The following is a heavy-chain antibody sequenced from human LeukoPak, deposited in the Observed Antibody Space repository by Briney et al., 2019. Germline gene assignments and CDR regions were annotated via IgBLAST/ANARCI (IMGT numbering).Heavy chain of an antibody. CDR2: IHYSGST. V-gene: IGHV4-39*01. D-gene: IGHD4/OR15-4a*01. Sequence: GSLRLSCAASGFTFSSYSMNWVRQPPGKGLEWIGSIHYSGSTYYSPSLKSRVTISVDTSNNQFSLKLSSVTAADTAVYYCGRLGARPLYTFDSWGQGTLVTVAS. J-gene: IGHJ4*02. CDR3: GRLGARPLYTFDS. CDR1: GFTFSSYS.